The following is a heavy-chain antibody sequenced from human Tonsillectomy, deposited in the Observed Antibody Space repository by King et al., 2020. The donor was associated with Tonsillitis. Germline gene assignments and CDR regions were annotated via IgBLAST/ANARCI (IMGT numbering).Heavy chain of an antibody. CDR2: ISSDGSKK. Sequence: VQLVESGGGVVQPGRSLRLSCAASGLTFSSYGIHWVRQAPGKGLEWVAVISSDGSKKYYADSVRGRFTISRDNSKNTLYLQMNSLRADDTAVYYCAKARQWLVHFDYWGQGTLVTVSS. D-gene: IGHD6-19*01. V-gene: IGHV3-30*18. CDR1: GLTFSSYG. J-gene: IGHJ4*02. CDR3: AKARQWLVHFDY.